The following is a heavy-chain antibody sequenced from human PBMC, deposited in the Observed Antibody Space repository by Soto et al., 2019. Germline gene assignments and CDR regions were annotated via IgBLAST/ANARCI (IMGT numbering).Heavy chain of an antibody. D-gene: IGHD6-19*01. CDR1: GYTFTSSD. Sequence: QVQLAQSGAEVKKPGASVKVSCKASGYTFTSSDISWVRQATGQGLEWLGWMHPNSGITGYTQKFQGRVTMTRNTSISTAYMELSSLRSEDTAVYYCAVGFRSGWVFDYWGQGALVTVSS. CDR2: MHPNSGIT. V-gene: IGHV1-8*01. CDR3: AVGFRSGWVFDY. J-gene: IGHJ4*02.